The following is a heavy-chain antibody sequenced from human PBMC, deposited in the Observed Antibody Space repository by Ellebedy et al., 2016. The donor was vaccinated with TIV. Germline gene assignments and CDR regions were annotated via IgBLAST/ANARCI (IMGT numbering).Heavy chain of an antibody. D-gene: IGHD2/OR15-2a*01. J-gene: IGHJ4*02. V-gene: IGHV3-53*01. Sequence: GESLKIPCAAPGFTVSNNYISWVRQAPGKGLEWVSVIYSGGSTYYADSVKGRFTISRDNSKNTVYLQMNSLRAEDTAVYYSARGVLSGYWGQGTLVTVSS. CDR2: IYSGGST. CDR3: ARGVLSGY. CDR1: GFTVSNNY.